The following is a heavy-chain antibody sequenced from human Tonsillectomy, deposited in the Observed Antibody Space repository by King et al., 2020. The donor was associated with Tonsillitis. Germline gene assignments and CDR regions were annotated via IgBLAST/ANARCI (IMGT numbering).Heavy chain of an antibody. CDR1: GGSISNYY. CDR2: IYYSGIT. CDR3: ARVKVATILNYYFYMDV. V-gene: IGHV4-59*01. Sequence: QLQESGPGLVKPSETLSLTCTVSGGSISNYYWSWIRQTPGKGLEWIGYIYYSGITNYNPSFKSRVTISLDTSKNQFSLNLRSVTAADTAVYYCARVKVATILNYYFYMDVWGKGTTVTVSS. J-gene: IGHJ6*03. D-gene: IGHD5-12*01.